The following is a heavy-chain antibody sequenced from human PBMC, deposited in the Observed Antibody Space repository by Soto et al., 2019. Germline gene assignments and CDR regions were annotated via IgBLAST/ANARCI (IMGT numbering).Heavy chain of an antibody. Sequence: GSLRLSCAASGFTFSSYSMNWVRQAPGKGLEWVSYISSSSSTIYYADSVKGRFTISRDNAKNSLYLQMNSLRDEDTAVYYCARVHIVVVPAAVKIPDYYYGMDVWGQGTTVTVSS. CDR1: GFTFSSYS. CDR2: ISSSSSTI. CDR3: ARVHIVVVPAAVKIPDYYYGMDV. J-gene: IGHJ6*02. D-gene: IGHD2-2*01. V-gene: IGHV3-48*02.